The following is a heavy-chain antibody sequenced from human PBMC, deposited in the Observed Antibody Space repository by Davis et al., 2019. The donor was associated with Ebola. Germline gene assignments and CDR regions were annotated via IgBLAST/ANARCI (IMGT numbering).Heavy chain of an antibody. CDR2: ISSSSNYI. CDR1: GFTFSGYT. D-gene: IGHD2-21*02. Sequence: GESLKISCAASGFTFSGYTMNWVRQAPGKGLEWVSFISSSSNYIYYADSVKGRFTVSRDNAKNSLYLQMNSLRAEDTAVYYCVRDPALVVTGGGWFFGLWGRGTLVTVSS. J-gene: IGHJ2*01. CDR3: VRDPALVVTGGGWFFGL. V-gene: IGHV3-21*01.